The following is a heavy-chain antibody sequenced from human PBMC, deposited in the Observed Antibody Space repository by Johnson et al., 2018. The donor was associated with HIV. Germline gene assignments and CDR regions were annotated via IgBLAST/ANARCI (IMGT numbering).Heavy chain of an antibody. CDR2: IYSGGST. J-gene: IGHJ3*02. CDR3: ASFGLAVAADAFDI. CDR1: GFTVSSNY. V-gene: IGHV3-53*04. D-gene: IGHD6-19*01. Sequence: VQLVESGGGLVQPGGSLRLSCAASGFTVSSNYMSWVRQAPGKGLEWVSVIYSGGSTYYADSVKGRFTISRDNSKNTLYLQMNSLRAEDTAVYYCASFGLAVAADAFDIWAQGTMVTVSS.